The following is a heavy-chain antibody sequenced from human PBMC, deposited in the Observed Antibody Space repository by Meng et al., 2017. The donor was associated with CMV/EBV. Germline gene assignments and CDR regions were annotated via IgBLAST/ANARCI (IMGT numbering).Heavy chain of an antibody. D-gene: IGHD4-23*01. CDR2: IYYSGST. J-gene: IGHJ4*02. CDR1: GGSISSGDDY. Sequence: SGGSISSGDDYWSWIRQPPGKGLEWIGYIYYSGSTYYNPSLKSRVTISVDTSKNQFSLKLSSVTAADTAVYYCARGFTVVTPEAPDYWGQGTLVTVSS. CDR3: ARGFTVVTPEAPDY. V-gene: IGHV4-30-4*08.